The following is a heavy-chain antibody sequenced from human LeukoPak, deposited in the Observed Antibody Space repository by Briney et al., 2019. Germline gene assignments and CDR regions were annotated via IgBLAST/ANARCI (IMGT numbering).Heavy chain of an antibody. Sequence: SETLSLTCAVYGGSFSGYYWSWIRQPPGKGLEWIGEINHSGSTNYNPSLKSRVTISVDTSKNQFSLKLSSVTAADTAVYYCATTTIFKPPYYYGMDVWGQGTTVTVSS. CDR1: GGSFSGYY. CDR2: INHSGST. CDR3: ATTTIFKPPYYYGMDV. V-gene: IGHV4-34*01. J-gene: IGHJ6*02. D-gene: IGHD3-9*01.